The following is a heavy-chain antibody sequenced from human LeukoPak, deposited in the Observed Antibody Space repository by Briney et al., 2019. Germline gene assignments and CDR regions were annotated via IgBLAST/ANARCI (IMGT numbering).Heavy chain of an antibody. CDR3: AKEAGRDDFWDYFDC. CDR1: GFTFDDYA. Sequence: GGSLRLSCAASGFTFDDYAMHWVRQVPGKGLEWVSGITWNSGSRGYADSVKGRFTISRDNAKNSPYLQMNSLSPEDTALYYCAKEAGRDDFWDYFDCWGQGTLVTVSS. J-gene: IGHJ4*02. D-gene: IGHD5-24*01. CDR2: ITWNSGSR. V-gene: IGHV3-9*01.